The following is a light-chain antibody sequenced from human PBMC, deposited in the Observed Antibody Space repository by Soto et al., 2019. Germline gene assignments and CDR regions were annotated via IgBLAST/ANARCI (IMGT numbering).Light chain of an antibody. V-gene: IGKV3-20*01. J-gene: IGKJ1*01. Sequence: VLTRSPDTLSLAPGKRATLACRCSQSVSNNYLAWYQQKPGQAPRLLIHGASNRASGVPARFSGSGSGTDFTLSISRLEPEDFAVYYCQQYGGSPRTFGQGTKVDNK. CDR2: GAS. CDR3: QQYGGSPRT. CDR1: QSVSNNY.